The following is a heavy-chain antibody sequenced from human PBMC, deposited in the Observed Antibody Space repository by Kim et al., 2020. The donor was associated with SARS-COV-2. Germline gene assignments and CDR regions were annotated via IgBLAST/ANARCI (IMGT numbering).Heavy chain of an antibody. V-gene: IGHV1-46*01. Sequence: ASVKVSCKASGYSFTTYYIQWARQAPGQGLEWMGIINPRGGATDDAQKFRGRVTLTRDTPTTTVYMELSSLTSEDTAIYYCARVKDTAAVTDYWGQGTLVTVSS. CDR2: INPRGGAT. D-gene: IGHD4-17*01. CDR3: ARVKDTAAVTDY. J-gene: IGHJ4*02. CDR1: GYSFTTYY.